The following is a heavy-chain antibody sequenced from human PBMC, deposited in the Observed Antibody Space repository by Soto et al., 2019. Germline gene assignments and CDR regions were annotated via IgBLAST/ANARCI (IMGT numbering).Heavy chain of an antibody. CDR2: ISYDGSNK. J-gene: IGHJ4*02. D-gene: IGHD3-22*01. V-gene: IGHV3-30*18. Sequence: GGSLRLSCAASGFTFSSYGLHWVRQAPGKGLEWVAVISYDGSNKYYADSVKGRFTIPRDNSKNTLYLQMNSLRAEDTAVYYCAKGLYYYDSSGPFDYWGQGTLVTVSS. CDR1: GFTFSSYG. CDR3: AKGLYYYDSSGPFDY.